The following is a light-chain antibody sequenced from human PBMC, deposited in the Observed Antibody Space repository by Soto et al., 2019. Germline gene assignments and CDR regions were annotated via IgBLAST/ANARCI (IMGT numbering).Light chain of an antibody. V-gene: IGKV3-20*01. Sequence: EIVLTQSPGTLSLSPGEGGTLSCRASQTVITNSIAWYQQKPGQPPRLLIDGASTRAPGIPDRFSGSRSGTDFTLNISRLEPEDFAVYYCQLYGGSPKTFGQGTKVEIK. CDR3: QLYGGSPKT. J-gene: IGKJ1*01. CDR1: QTVITNS. CDR2: GAS.